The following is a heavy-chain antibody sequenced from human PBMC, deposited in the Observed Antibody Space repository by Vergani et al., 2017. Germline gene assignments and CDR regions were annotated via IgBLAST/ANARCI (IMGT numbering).Heavy chain of an antibody. CDR2: ISYDGSNK. CDR1: GFTFSSYA. J-gene: IGHJ6*02. CDR3: ARRVPAAKPSPDYYYSYGMDV. V-gene: IGHV3-30*01. D-gene: IGHD2-2*01. Sequence: VQLLESGGGLVQPGGSLSLSCAASGFTFSSYAMSWVRQAPGKGLEWVAVISYDGSNKYYADSVKGRFTISRDNSKNTLYLQMNSLRAEDTAVYYCARRVPAAKPSPDYYYSYGMDVWGQGTTVTVSS.